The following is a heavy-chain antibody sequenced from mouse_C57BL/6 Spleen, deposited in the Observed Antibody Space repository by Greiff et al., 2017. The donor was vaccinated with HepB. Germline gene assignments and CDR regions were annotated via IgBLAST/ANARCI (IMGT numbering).Heavy chain of an antibody. CDR1: GFTFSSYG. V-gene: IGHV5-6*01. CDR3: ARHGGIYAMDY. CDR2: ISSGGSYT. J-gene: IGHJ4*01. Sequence: EVQLVESGGDLVKPGGSLKLSCAASGFTFSSYGMSWVRQTPDKRLEWVATISSGGSYTYYPDSVKGRFTISRDNAKNTLYLQMSSLKSEDTAMYYCARHGGIYAMDYWGQGTSVTVSS.